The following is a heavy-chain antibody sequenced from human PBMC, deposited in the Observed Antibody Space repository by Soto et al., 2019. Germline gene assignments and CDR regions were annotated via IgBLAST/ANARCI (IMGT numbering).Heavy chain of an antibody. CDR2: INHSGST. D-gene: IGHD2-8*02. Sequence: QVQLQQWGAGLLKPSETLSLTCAVYGGSFSGYYWSWIRQPPGKGLEWIGEINHSGSTNYNPSLKSRVTISVDTSKNQFSLKLSSVTAADTAVYYCARRGPVVYSASTDPTTKSRWFDPWGQGTLVTVSS. V-gene: IGHV4-34*01. CDR3: ARRGPVVYSASTDPTTKSRWFDP. CDR1: GGSFSGYY. J-gene: IGHJ5*02.